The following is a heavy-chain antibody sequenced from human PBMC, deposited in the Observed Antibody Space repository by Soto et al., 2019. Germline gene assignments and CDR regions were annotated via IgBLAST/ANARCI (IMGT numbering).Heavy chain of an antibody. D-gene: IGHD2-2*01. J-gene: IGHJ6*02. CDR1: GFTFSSYG. Sequence: GGSLRLSCAASGFTFSSYGMHWVRQAPGKGLEWVAVIPHDGTNKYYGDSVKGRFTISRDDSKNTLYLQMNSLRAEDTAVYYCAKNKFCSSTSCHYYAMDVWGQGTTVTVS. CDR2: IPHDGTNK. V-gene: IGHV3-30*02. CDR3: AKNKFCSSTSCHYYAMDV.